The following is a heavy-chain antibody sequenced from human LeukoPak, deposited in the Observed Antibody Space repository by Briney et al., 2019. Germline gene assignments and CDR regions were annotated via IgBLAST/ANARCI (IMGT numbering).Heavy chain of an antibody. J-gene: IGHJ6*03. V-gene: IGHV3-21*01. CDR3: ANLRFLNYMDV. D-gene: IGHD3-3*01. Sequence: NPGGSLRLSCAASGFTFSSYSMNWVRQAPGKGLEWVSSISSSSSYIYYADSVKGRFTISRDNAKNTLYLQMNSLRAEDTAVYYCANLRFLNYMDVWGKGTTVTV. CDR2: ISSSSSYI. CDR1: GFTFSSYS.